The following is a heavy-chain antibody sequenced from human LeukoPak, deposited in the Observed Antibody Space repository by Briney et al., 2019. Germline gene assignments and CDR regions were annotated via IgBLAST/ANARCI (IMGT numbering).Heavy chain of an antibody. V-gene: IGHV3-23*01. D-gene: IGHD2-21*02. CDR3: AKEIVVVTAGGVDY. CDR1: GFTFSSYA. CDR2: ISGSGGST. J-gene: IGHJ4*02. Sequence: GGSLRLSCAASGFTFSSYAMSWVRQAPGKGLEWFSAISGSGGSTYYADSVKGRFTISRDNSKNTLYLQMNSLRAEDTAVYYCAKEIVVVTAGGVDYWGQGTLVTVSS.